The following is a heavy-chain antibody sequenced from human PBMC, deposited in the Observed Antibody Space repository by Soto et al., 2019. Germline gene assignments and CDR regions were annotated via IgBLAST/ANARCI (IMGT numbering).Heavy chain of an antibody. V-gene: IGHV4-31*03. J-gene: IGHJ5*02. CDR1: GGSISSGVYY. CDR2: IFYTGST. CDR3: ARGSASITILRFDP. Sequence: TLSLTCTVSGGSISSGVYYWSWIRQHPGKGLDWFGYIFYTGSTYYNPSLKSRVTMSVDTSKNQFSLKLSSVTAADTAVYYCARGSASITILRFDPWGQGTLVTVSS. D-gene: IGHD3-3*01.